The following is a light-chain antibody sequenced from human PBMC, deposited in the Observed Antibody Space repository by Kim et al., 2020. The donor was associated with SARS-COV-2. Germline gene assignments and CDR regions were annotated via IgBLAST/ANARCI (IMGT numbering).Light chain of an antibody. CDR1: QSVSSN. J-gene: IGKJ1*01. CDR3: QQYNNWTRT. Sequence: VSPGERATLSCRASQSVSSNLAWYQQKPGQAPRLLIYGASTRATGIPARFSGSGSGTEFTLTISSLQSEDFAVYYCQQYNNWTRTFGQGTKVEIK. CDR2: GAS. V-gene: IGKV3-15*01.